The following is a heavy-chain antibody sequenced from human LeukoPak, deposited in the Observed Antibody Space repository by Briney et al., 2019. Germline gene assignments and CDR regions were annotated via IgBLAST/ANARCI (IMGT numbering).Heavy chain of an antibody. CDR1: GFTFDDYG. D-gene: IGHD3-3*01. J-gene: IGHJ4*02. CDR3: ARDRFLEWLLPFDY. Sequence: GGSLRLSCAASGFTFDDYGMSWVRQAPGKGLEWVSGINWNGGSTGYADSVKGRFTISRDNAKNSLYLQMNSLRAEDTALYYCARDRFLEWLLPFDYWGQRTLVTVSS. CDR2: INWNGGST. V-gene: IGHV3-20*04.